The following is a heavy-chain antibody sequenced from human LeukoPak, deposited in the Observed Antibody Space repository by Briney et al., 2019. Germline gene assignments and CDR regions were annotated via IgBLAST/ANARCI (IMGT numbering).Heavy chain of an antibody. V-gene: IGHV4-30-4*08. D-gene: IGHD1-26*01. J-gene: IGHJ4*02. CDR3: ASQKWELPYYFDY. CDR2: IYYSGST. Sequence: PSQTLSLTCTVSGGSISSGDYYWSWIRQPPGKGLEWIGYIYYSGSTYYNPSLKSRVTISVDTSKNQFSLKLSSATAADTAVYYCASQKWELPYYFDYWGQGTLVTVSS. CDR1: GGSISSGDYY.